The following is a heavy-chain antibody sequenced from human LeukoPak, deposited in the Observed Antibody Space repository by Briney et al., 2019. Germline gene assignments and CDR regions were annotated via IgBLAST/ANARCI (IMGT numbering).Heavy chain of an antibody. V-gene: IGHV1-2*02. CDR2: INPSSGAT. CDR3: ARGSDVWTSRGDY. Sequence: EASVTVSCEASGYSFIGFFVFWVRQAPGQGLEWMGWINPSSGATNYAQKFQGRVAMTRDTSINTAYMELNRLTSDDTAIYFCARGSDVWTSRGDYWGQGTLVTVSS. CDR1: GYSFIGFF. D-gene: IGHD3-10*01. J-gene: IGHJ4*02.